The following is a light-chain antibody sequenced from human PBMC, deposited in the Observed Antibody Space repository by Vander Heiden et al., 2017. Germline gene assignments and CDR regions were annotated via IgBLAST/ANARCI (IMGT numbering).Light chain of an antibody. V-gene: IGKV3-11*01. CDR1: QSVSSY. Sequence: EIVLTQSPATLSLSPGERATLSCWASQSVSSYLAWYQQKPGQAPRLLIYDASNRATGIPARFSGSGSGTDFTLTISSLKPEDFAVYYCQQRSNWPPTFGQGTKVEIK. CDR2: DAS. J-gene: IGKJ1*01. CDR3: QQRSNWPPT.